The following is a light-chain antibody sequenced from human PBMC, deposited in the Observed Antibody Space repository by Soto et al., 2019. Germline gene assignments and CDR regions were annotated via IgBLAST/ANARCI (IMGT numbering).Light chain of an antibody. CDR2: WAS. Sequence: DIVMTQSPDSLAVSLGERATINCKSSQTVLYSSNNKNYLAWFQQKPGQPPKLLIFWASTREPGVPDRFSGSGSGTVFTLSISSLQAEDVAVYYCHQYYSSPITFGPGTKVDI. V-gene: IGKV4-1*01. J-gene: IGKJ3*01. CDR3: HQYYSSPIT. CDR1: QTVLYSSNNKNY.